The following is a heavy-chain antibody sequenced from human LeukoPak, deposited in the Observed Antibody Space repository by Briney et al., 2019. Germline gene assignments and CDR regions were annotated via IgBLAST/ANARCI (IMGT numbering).Heavy chain of an antibody. J-gene: IGHJ4*02. V-gene: IGHV4-39*01. CDR1: GGSISSSFYY. D-gene: IGHD3-22*01. Sequence: SETLSLTCTVSGGSISSSFYYWGWIRQPPGKGVEWIGSMYYSGSTYSNPSLKSRFTISVDTSKNQFSLKLSSVTDADTAVYYCASLGYYHKSGYYHEVGYFDSWGQGTLVTVSS. CDR3: ASLGYYHKSGYYHEVGYFDS. CDR2: MYYSGST.